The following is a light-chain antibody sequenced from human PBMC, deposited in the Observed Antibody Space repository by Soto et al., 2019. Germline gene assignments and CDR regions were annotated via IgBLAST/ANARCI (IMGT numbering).Light chain of an antibody. Sequence: ERVMTQSPATLSVSTGERATLSCRASQSISSNLAWYQQKPGQAPRLLIFGVSTRATGIPDRFSGSGSGTDFTLTISRLEPEDFAVYYCQQYGTSLWTFGQGTKVDI. V-gene: IGKV3-20*01. CDR2: GVS. CDR3: QQYGTSLWT. CDR1: QSISSN. J-gene: IGKJ1*01.